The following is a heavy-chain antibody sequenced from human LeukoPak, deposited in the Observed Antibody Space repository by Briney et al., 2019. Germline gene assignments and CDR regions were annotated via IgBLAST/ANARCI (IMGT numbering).Heavy chain of an antibody. CDR1: GYSFTEHY. CDR2: INCNSGDA. CDR3: ARSAGHCSNGICFTDYYMDV. D-gene: IGHD2-8*01. V-gene: IGHV1-2*02. J-gene: IGHJ6*03. Sequence: ASVQVSCKASGYSFTEHYIYWVRQAPGQGLEWVGRINCNSGDANSAQKFQGRVTMTRDTSVSTAYMDLSSVTSDDTAVYFCARSAGHCSNGICFTDYYMDVWGRGTTVTVSS.